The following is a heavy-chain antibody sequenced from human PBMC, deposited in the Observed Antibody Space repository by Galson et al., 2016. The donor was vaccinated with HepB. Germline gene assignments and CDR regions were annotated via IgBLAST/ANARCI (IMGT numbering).Heavy chain of an antibody. V-gene: IGHV3-15*07. CDR1: GLTFNDAW. CDR3: TTGVATGRYHFDGVDV. CDR2: IRSKAGGGTA. Sequence: SLRLSCAASGLTFNDAWMTWVRQAPGKGLEWVGRIRSKAGGGTAEYAAPVKGRFIISRDDSKNTLYLEVNSLKTEDTGVYYCTTGVATGRYHFDGVDVWGQGTTVTVSS. J-gene: IGHJ6*02. D-gene: IGHD4-17*01.